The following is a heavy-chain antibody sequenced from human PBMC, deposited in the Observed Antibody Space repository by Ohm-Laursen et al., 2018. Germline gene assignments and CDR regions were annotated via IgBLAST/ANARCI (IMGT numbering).Heavy chain of an antibody. J-gene: IGHJ6*02. D-gene: IGHD3-3*01. CDR3: ARLIGHGDGRTIRFLEWFGYYYYGMDV. CDR2: IYYSGST. CDR1: GYSISSGYY. Sequence: SETLSLTCPVSGYSISSGYYWGWIRQPPGKGPEWIGSIYYSGSTYYNPSLKSRVTISVDTSKNQFSLKLSSVTAADTAVYYCARLIGHGDGRTIRFLEWFGYYYYGMDVWGQGTTVTVSS. V-gene: IGHV4-38-2*01.